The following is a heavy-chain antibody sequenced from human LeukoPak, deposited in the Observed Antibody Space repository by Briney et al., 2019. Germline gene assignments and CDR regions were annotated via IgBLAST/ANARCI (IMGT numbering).Heavy chain of an antibody. CDR2: INHSGST. V-gene: IGHV4-34*01. D-gene: IGHD2-2*01. CDR3: ARGSDIVVVPAADPALTFDY. CDR1: GGSFSGYY. Sequence: SETLSLTCAVYGGSFSGYYWSWIRQPPGKGLEWIGEINHSGSTNYNPSLKSRVTISVDTSKNQFSLKLSSVTAADTAVYYCARGSDIVVVPAADPALTFDYWGQGTLVTVSS. J-gene: IGHJ4*02.